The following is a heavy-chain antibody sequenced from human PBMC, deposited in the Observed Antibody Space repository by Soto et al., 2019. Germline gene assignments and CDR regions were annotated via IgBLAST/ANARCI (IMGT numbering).Heavy chain of an antibody. Sequence: EVQLVESGGGLVKPGGSLRLSCAASGFTFSSYSMNWVRQAPGKGLEWVSSISSSSSYIYYADSVKGRFTISRDNAKNSRYLQMNSLRAEDTAVYYCARGGCSGGSCYFCDYWGQGTLVTVSS. D-gene: IGHD2-15*01. CDR1: GFTFSSYS. V-gene: IGHV3-21*01. CDR3: ARGGCSGGSCYFCDY. J-gene: IGHJ4*02. CDR2: ISSSSSYI.